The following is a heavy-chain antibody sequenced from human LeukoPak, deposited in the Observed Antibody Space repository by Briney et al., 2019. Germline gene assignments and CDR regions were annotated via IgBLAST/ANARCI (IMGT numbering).Heavy chain of an antibody. CDR1: GFTVSNAW. CDR3: TTDKDSGDFGLDY. CDR2: IKHETDGGTT. J-gene: IGHJ4*02. V-gene: IGHV3-15*01. Sequence: GGSLRLSCAASGFTVSNAWMSWVRQAPGKGLEWVGHIKHETDGGTTDYAAPVKGRFTISRDDSKNTLYLQLSSLKLEDTAVYYCTTDKDSGDFGLDYWGQGTLVTVSS. D-gene: IGHD4-17*01.